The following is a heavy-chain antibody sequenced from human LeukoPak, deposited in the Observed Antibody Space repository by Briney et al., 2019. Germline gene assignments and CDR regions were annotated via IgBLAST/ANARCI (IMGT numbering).Heavy chain of an antibody. V-gene: IGHV1-8*01. CDR2: MNPNSGNT. Sequence: ASVKASCKASGYTFTSYDINWVRQATGQGLEWMGWMNPNSGNTGYAQKFQGRVTMTRNTSISTAYMELSSLRSEDTAVYYCARADLYSSGSNYYYGMDVWGQGTTVTVSS. CDR3: ARADLYSSGSNYYYGMDV. D-gene: IGHD6-19*01. CDR1: GYTFTSYD. J-gene: IGHJ6*02.